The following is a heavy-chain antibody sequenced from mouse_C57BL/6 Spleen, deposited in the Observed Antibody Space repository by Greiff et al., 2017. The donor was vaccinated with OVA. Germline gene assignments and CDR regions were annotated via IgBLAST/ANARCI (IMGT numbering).Heavy chain of an antibody. V-gene: IGHV1-64*01. CDR2: IHPTSGST. CDR3: ASYYYGNY. J-gene: IGHJ2*01. CDR1: GYTFTSYW. Sequence: QVQLQQPGAELVKPGASVKLSCKASGYTFTSYWMHWVKQRPGQGLEWIGMIHPTSGSTNYNEKFKSKATLTVDKSSSTAYMKRSSLTSEDSAVYYCASYYYGNYWGQGTTLTVSS. D-gene: IGHD1-1*01.